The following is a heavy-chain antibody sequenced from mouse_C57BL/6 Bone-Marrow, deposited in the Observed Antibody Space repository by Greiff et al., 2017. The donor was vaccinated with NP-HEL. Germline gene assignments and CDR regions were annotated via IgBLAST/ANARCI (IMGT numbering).Heavy chain of an antibody. CDR1: GYTFTSYW. CDR2: IDPSDSYT. D-gene: IGHD1-1*01. Sequence: VQVVESGAELVKPGASVKLSCKASGYTFTSYWMQWVKQRPGQGLEWIGEIDPSDSYTNYNQKFKGKATLTVDTSSSTAYMQLSSLTSEDSAVYYCAREDYYGSSPWFAYWGQGTLVTVSA. CDR3: AREDYYGSSPWFAY. J-gene: IGHJ3*01. V-gene: IGHV1-50*01.